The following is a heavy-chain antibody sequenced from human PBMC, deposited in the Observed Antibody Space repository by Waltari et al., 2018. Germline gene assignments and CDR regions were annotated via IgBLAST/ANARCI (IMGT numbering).Heavy chain of an antibody. CDR1: GGSFSGYY. CDR3: ARVVTANNWFDP. CDR2: INHSGST. Sequence: QVQLQQWGAGLLKPSETLSLTCAVYGGSFSGYYWSWTRQPPGKGLEWIGEINHSGSTNYNQSLKSRVTISVDTSKNQFSLKLSSVTAADTAVYYCARVVTANNWFDPWGQGTLVTVSS. J-gene: IGHJ5*02. V-gene: IGHV4-34*01. D-gene: IGHD2-21*02.